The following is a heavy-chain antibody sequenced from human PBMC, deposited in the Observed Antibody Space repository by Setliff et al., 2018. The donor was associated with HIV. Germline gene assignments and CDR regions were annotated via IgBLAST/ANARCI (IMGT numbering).Heavy chain of an antibody. Sequence: PSETLSLTCNVSGYSISNGSYWSWIRQTPGKRLEYIGYIYYNGGTNYNPSLKSRVTISLDTSKNQFSLSLRSVTAADTAVYFCARERPQSHFFDYWGQGTLVTVSS. CDR1: GYSISNGSY. CDR2: IYYNGGT. D-gene: IGHD6-19*01. J-gene: IGHJ4*02. CDR3: ARERPQSHFFDY. V-gene: IGHV4-59*01.